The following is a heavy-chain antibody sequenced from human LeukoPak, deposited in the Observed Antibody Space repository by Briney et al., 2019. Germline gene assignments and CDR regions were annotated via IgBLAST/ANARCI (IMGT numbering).Heavy chain of an antibody. CDR1: GFTFGSYS. V-gene: IGHV3-21*04. CDR3: ARGDGYNFFDY. D-gene: IGHD5-24*01. CDR2: VSTSGSYI. J-gene: IGHJ4*02. Sequence: GGSLRLACAVSGFTFGSYSMNWVRQAPGKGLEWVSFVSTSGSYIYYADSVKGRFTISRDNAKNSLYLQMNSLRAEDTAVCYCARGDGYNFFDYWGQGTLVTVSS.